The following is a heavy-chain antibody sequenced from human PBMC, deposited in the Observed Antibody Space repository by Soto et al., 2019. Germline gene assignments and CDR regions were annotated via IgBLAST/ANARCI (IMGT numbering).Heavy chain of an antibody. J-gene: IGHJ4*02. CDR3: ARVPDLDYCSRTSCLYYFDY. CDR2: INSNGDST. CDR1: GFTFSRYV. D-gene: IGHD2-2*01. Sequence: EVQLLESGGGLVQPGGSLRLSCVASGFTFSRYVMSWVRQAPGKGLEWVSTINSNGDSTYYADSVKGRFTISRDNSKTSLYVQMNSLRAEDTAVYYCARVPDLDYCSRTSCLYYFDYWGQGALVTVSS. V-gene: IGHV3-23*01.